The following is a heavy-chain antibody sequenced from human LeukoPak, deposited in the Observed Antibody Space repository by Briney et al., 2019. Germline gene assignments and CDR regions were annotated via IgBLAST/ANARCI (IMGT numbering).Heavy chain of an antibody. D-gene: IGHD2-15*01. Sequence: GGSLRLSCAASGFTFSDYGMHWVRQAPGKGLEWVAFIRFGGYDEYYADSVKGRFTISRDNSKNTLYLQMNSLRAEDTAVYYCAKGGVVHAFDIWGQGTMVTVSS. CDR1: GFTFSDYG. CDR2: IRFGGYDE. J-gene: IGHJ3*02. CDR3: AKGGVVHAFDI. V-gene: IGHV3-30*02.